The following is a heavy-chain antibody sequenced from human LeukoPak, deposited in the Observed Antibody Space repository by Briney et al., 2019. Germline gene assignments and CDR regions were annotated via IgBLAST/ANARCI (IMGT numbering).Heavy chain of an antibody. V-gene: IGHV3-53*01. CDR1: GFTVSTNY. CDR2: FHSGGDR. D-gene: IGHD6-19*01. CDR3: ARNSVAGTGNY. J-gene: IGHJ4*02. Sequence: GGSLRLSCAASGFTVSTNYMSWVRQAPGKGLEWVSVFHSGGDRYYADSVKGRFTISRDNSKNTVYLQMNSLRPEDTAVYYCARNSVAGTGNYWGQGTLVTVSS.